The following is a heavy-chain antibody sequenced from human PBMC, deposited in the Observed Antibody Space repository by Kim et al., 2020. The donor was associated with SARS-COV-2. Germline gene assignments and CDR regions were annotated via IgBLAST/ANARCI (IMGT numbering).Heavy chain of an antibody. CDR3: AKERGVGYGDYHFDD. V-gene: IGHV3-9*01. CDR2: ISWNSDNI. J-gene: IGHJ4*02. CDR1: GFTFDNYA. Sequence: GGSLRLSCAASGFTFDNYAMHWVRQPPGKGLEWVSGISWNSDNINYANSVKGRFTISRDNAKNSLYLQMNSLRAEDTALYHCAKERGVGYGDYHFDDWGQGTLVTVSS. D-gene: IGHD4-17*01.